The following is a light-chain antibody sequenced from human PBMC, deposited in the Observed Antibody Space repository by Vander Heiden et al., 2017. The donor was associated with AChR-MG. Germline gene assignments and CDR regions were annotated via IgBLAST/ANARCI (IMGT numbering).Light chain of an antibody. CDR2: GAS. CDR1: QSVTSSS. CDR3: QQYGNSPPYT. Sequence: EIVLTQSPGTLSLSPGERATLSCRASQSVTSSSLAWYQQKPGQAPRLLIYGASGRATGIPDRFSGSGSGTDFTLTISRLEPEDFAVYYCQQYGNSPPYTFGQGTKLEIK. V-gene: IGKV3-20*01. J-gene: IGKJ2*01.